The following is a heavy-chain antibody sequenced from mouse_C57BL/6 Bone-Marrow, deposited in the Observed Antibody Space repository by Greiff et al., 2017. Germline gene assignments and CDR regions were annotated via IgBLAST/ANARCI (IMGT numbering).Heavy chain of an antibody. CDR2: IYPRSGNT. V-gene: IGHV1-81*01. J-gene: IGHJ2*01. CDR1: GYTFTSYG. D-gene: IGHD1-1*01. CDR3: ARGPSTVVPFDY. Sequence: VMLVESGAELARPGASVKLSCKASGYTFTSYGISWVKQRTGQGLEWIGEIYPRSGNTYYNEKFKGKATLTADKSSSTAYMELRSLTSEDSAVYYCARGPSTVVPFDYWGQGTTLTVSS.